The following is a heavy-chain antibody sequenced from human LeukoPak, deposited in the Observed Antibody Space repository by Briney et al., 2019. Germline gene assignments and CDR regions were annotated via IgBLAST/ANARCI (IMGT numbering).Heavy chain of an antibody. D-gene: IGHD5-18*01. CDR1: GFTFSSYT. V-gene: IGHV3-21*01. CDR2: ISTSHSYI. J-gene: IGHJ4*02. Sequence: SGGSLRLSCSASGFTFSSYTFNWVRQAPGKGLEWVSSISTSHSYIYYADSVKGRFTISRDNAKNSLYLQMNSLRAEDTAVYYCARDGYSYGSFDYWGQGTLVTVSS. CDR3: ARDGYSYGSFDY.